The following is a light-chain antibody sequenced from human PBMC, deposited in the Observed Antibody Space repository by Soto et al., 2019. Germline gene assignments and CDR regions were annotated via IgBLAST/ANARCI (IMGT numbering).Light chain of an antibody. CDR3: KKHHSRCT. J-gene: IGKJ1*01. Sequence: DIHMTQSPSTLSASVGDRVTITCRASQSISRWLAWYQQKPGKAPKLLIYDASSLESGVPSRFSGSGYGTEFNRKITSPQTDNPETYYCKKHHSRCTCGQGTKVDSK. V-gene: IGKV1-5*01. CDR1: QSISRW. CDR2: DAS.